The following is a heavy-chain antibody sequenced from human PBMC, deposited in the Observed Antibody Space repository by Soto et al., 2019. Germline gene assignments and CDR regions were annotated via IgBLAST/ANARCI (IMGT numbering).Heavy chain of an antibody. J-gene: IGHJ4*02. CDR3: ARDSSGWYGFDY. CDR2: IYWDDDK. V-gene: IGHV2-5*02. CDR1: GFSLSTSGVG. Sequence: QITLKESGPTLVKPTQTLTLTCTFSGFSLSTSGVGVGWIRQPPGKALEWLALIYWDDDKRYSPSLKSRLTIAKDPSKNQVVLTMTNMDPVDTATYYCARDSSGWYGFDYWGQGTLVTVSS. D-gene: IGHD6-19*01.